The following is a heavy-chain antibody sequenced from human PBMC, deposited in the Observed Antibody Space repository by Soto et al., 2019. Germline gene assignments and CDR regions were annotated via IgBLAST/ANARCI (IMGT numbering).Heavy chain of an antibody. Sequence: EVQLVESGGDLVQPGGSLRLSCAASGFPVSTNYVSWVRQAPGKGLEWVSIIYDGGSTYYADSVKGRFTISRDNFKNVLYLQMNSLRVEDTAVYYCARGDGDYGRRLAPWGQGTQVTVSS. CDR3: ARGDGDYGRRLAP. CDR1: GFPVSTNY. V-gene: IGHV3-66*01. CDR2: IYDGGST. J-gene: IGHJ5*02. D-gene: IGHD4-17*01.